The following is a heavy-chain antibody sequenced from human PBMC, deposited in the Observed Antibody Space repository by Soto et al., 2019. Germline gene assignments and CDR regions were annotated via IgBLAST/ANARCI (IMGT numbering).Heavy chain of an antibody. D-gene: IGHD6-13*01. CDR3: ARRTIAAAGDNWFDP. CDR1: GGSISSSSYY. V-gene: IGHV4-39*01. J-gene: IGHJ5*02. CDR2: IYYSGST. Sequence: PSETLSLTCTVSGGSISSSSYYWGWIRQSPGKGLEWFGSIYYSGSTYYNPSLKSRVTISVDTSKNQFSLKLSSVTAADTAVYYCARRTIAAAGDNWFDPWGQGTLVTVSS.